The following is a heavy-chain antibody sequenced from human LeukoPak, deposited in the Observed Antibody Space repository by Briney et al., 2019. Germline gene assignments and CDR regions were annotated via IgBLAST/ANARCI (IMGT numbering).Heavy chain of an antibody. CDR2: ISTDGSST. CDR1: GFTFSNYW. J-gene: IGHJ4*02. V-gene: IGHV3-74*03. Sequence: PGGSLRLSCAASGFTFSNYWMHWVRHAPGKGLVWVSRISTDGSSTTYADSVKGRSTVSRDNAIDTLYLQLNSLRAEDTAVYYCASWKSYYCGGDCYLGYWGQGTLVTVSS. D-gene: IGHD2-21*02. CDR3: ASWKSYYCGGDCYLGY.